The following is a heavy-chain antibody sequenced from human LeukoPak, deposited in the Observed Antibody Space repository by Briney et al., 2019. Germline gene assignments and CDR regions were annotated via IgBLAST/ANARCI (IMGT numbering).Heavy chain of an antibody. J-gene: IGHJ5*02. CDR1: GGSFSGYY. CDR2: INHSGST. V-gene: IGHV4-34*01. D-gene: IGHD6-13*01. Sequence: SETLSLTCAVYGGSFSGYYWSWIRQPPGKGLEWIGEINHSGSTNYNPSLKSRVTISVDTSKNQFSLKLSSVTAADTAVYYCARRLSSPDGGNWFDPWDQGTLVTVSS. CDR3: ARRLSSPDGGNWFDP.